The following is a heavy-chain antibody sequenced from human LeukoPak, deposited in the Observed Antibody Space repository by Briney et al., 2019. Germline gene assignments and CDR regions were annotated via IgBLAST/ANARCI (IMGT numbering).Heavy chain of an antibody. V-gene: IGHV3-23*01. Sequence: PGGSLRLSCAAPGFTFSSYAMSWVRQAPGKGLEWVSAISGSGGSTYYADSVKGRFTISRDNSKNTLYLQMNSLRAEDTAVYYCVRIVVVPAAIVGYCNGGSCQIFDYWGQGTLVTVSS. J-gene: IGHJ4*02. D-gene: IGHD2-2*01. CDR2: ISGSGGST. CDR3: VRIVVVPAAIVGYCNGGSCQIFDY. CDR1: GFTFSSYA.